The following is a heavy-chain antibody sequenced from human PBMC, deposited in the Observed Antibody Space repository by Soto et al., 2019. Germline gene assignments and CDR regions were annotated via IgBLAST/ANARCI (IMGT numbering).Heavy chain of an antibody. V-gene: IGHV3-74*01. CDR1: GFTFSNYW. CDR2: ISGDGVHT. Sequence: EVQLVESGGGLVQPGGSLRLSCTASGFTFSNYWMHWVRQAPGKGLMWVSRISGDGVHTSYADSVWGRSTISRDNAKNTLYLQMNSLRAEDTAVYYCARDSPLGGWERLRPFDSWGQGTLVAVSS. D-gene: IGHD1-26*01. CDR3: ARDSPLGGWERLRPFDS. J-gene: IGHJ4*02.